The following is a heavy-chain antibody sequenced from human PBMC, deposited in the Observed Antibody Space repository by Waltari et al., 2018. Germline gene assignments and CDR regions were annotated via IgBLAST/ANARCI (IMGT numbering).Heavy chain of an antibody. Sequence: QVQLQQWGAGLLKPSETLSLTCAVYGGSFSGYYWSWFRQPPGKGLEWIGEINHSGSTNYNPSLKSRVTISVDTSKNQFSLKLSSVTAADTAVYYCARRVVTPDWFDPWGQGTLVTVSS. V-gene: IGHV4-34*01. CDR1: GGSFSGYY. D-gene: IGHD2-21*02. CDR2: INHSGST. J-gene: IGHJ5*02. CDR3: ARRVVTPDWFDP.